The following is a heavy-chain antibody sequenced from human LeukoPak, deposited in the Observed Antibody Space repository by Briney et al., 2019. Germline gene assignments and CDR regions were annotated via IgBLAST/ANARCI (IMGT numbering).Heavy chain of an antibody. CDR2: IYYSGST. D-gene: IGHD3-10*01. CDR3: ARAFVRGVSSYYFYMDV. Sequence: PSETLSLTCTVSGGSINTYWGWIRQPPGRGLEWIGHIYYSGSTKYSPSLKGRVTMSVDTSKNQFSLTLSSVTAADTAVYYCARAFVRGVSSYYFYMDVWGKGATVTISS. J-gene: IGHJ6*03. V-gene: IGHV4-59*01. CDR1: GGSINTY.